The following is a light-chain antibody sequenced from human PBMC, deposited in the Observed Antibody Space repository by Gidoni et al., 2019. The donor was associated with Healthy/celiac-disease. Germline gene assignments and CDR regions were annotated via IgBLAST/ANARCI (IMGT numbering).Light chain of an antibody. Sequence: IQMTQSPSTLSASVGDSVTTTCRTSQSISSWLAWYQQKPGKAPTLLIYDASSLESGVPSRFSGSGSGTEFTLTISRLQPDDFATYYCQQYNSYPITFGQGTRLEIK. CDR2: DAS. J-gene: IGKJ5*01. V-gene: IGKV1-5*01. CDR3: QQYNSYPIT. CDR1: QSISSW.